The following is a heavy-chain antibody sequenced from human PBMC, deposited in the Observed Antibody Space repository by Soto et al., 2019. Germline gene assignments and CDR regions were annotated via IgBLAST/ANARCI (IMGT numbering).Heavy chain of an antibody. V-gene: IGHV4-31*03. D-gene: IGHD3-9*01. CDR2: ISDSGNT. J-gene: IGHJ4*02. CDR3: ARTTFYDIFTAYYSLFDY. CDR1: GGSISSGGYY. Sequence: QVQLQESGPGLVKPSQTLTLTCTVSGGSISSGGYYWSWIRQHPGKGLEWIGHISDSGNTYYNPSLKSRVTISVDTSKSHFSLNLSAVTAADTAVYYCARTTFYDIFTAYYSLFDYWGQGTLVTVSS.